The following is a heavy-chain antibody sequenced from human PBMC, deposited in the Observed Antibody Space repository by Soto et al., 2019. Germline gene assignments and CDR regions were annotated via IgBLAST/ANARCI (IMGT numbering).Heavy chain of an antibody. D-gene: IGHD3-3*01. J-gene: IGHJ4*02. Sequence: GEPLKISCKGSGYNFAGYWIAWVRQMPGKGLELMGIIYPSDSDTRYRPSFQGQVTISADKSISSAYLQWSSLRASDTAMYYCARGGVSTRTFDYWGQGTPVTVSS. V-gene: IGHV5-51*01. CDR1: GYNFAGYW. CDR2: IYPSDSDT. CDR3: ARGGVSTRTFDY.